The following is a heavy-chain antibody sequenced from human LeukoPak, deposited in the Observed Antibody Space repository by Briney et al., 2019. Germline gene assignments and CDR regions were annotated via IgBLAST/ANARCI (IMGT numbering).Heavy chain of an antibody. J-gene: IGHJ4*02. CDR2: ISGSTSYI. D-gene: IGHD3-16*02. V-gene: IGHV3-21*01. Sequence: GGSLRLSCVASAFTFRTYSMHWVRQAPGKGLEWVSSISGSTSYIYYADSVRGRFTISRDNAKNSLYLQMNSLRAEDTAVYYCARGSDFVWGSYRPYFDYWGQGTLVTASS. CDR3: ARGSDFVWGSYRPYFDY. CDR1: AFTFRTYS.